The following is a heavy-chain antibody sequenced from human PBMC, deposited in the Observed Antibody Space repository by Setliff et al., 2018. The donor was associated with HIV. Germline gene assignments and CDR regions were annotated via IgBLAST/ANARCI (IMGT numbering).Heavy chain of an antibody. CDR1: GESIRTSSYY. Sequence: SETLSLTCTVSGESIRTSSYYWSWIRQTPEKGLEWIGSVYNSGSTYSSPSLTSRVTISVDTSKNQFPLKLSAVTAADTAVYYCARAELHYDILTQFKSVDVWGKGTTVTVSS. CDR2: VYNSGST. V-gene: IGHV4-39*06. CDR3: ARAELHYDILTQFKSVDV. D-gene: IGHD3-9*01. J-gene: IGHJ6*04.